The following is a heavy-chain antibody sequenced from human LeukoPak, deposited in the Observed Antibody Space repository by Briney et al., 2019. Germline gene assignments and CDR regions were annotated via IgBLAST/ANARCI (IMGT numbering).Heavy chain of an antibody. D-gene: IGHD4-11*01. CDR2: SNSDGSST. CDR3: VRGGAYSKSNSDY. J-gene: IGHJ4*02. Sequence: GGSLRLSCAASGFTFSNYWIHWVRQAPGKGLVWVSRSNSDGSSTSYADSVKGSFTISRDNAKNTLYLQMNSLRAEDTAVYYCVRGGAYSKSNSDYWGQGNLVTVSS. CDR1: GFTFSNYW. V-gene: IGHV3-74*01.